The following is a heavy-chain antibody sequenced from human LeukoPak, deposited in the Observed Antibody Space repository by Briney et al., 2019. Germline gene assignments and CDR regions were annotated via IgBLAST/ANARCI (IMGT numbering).Heavy chain of an antibody. CDR3: ASLSGSYNWFDP. Sequence: SETLSLTCTVSGGSISPYYWSWIRQPPGKGLEWIGYIYYSGSTNYNPSLKSRVTISLDTSKNQFSLKLSSVTAADTAVYYCASLSGSYNWFDPWGQGTLVTVSS. CDR2: IYYSGST. V-gene: IGHV4-59*08. D-gene: IGHD1-26*01. CDR1: GGSISPYY. J-gene: IGHJ5*02.